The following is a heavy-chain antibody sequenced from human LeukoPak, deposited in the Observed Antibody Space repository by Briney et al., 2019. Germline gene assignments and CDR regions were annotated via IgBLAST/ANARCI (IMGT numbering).Heavy chain of an antibody. CDR2: INPHSGGT. CDR3: TRISVTGTYFDN. J-gene: IGHJ4*02. D-gene: IGHD1-7*01. CDR1: GNTFTGYY. V-gene: IGHV1-2*02. Sequence: ASVTVSCKASGNTFTGYYMHWVRQAPGQGLEWMGWINPHSGGTNYAQKFQGRVTMTRDTSISTAYMELSRLKSDDTAVYYCTRISVTGTYFDNWGQGTPVTVSS.